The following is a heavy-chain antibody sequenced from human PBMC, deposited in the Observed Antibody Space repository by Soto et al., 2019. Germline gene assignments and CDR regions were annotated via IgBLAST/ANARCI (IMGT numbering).Heavy chain of an antibody. CDR1: GFTFSSYS. CDR2: ISSSSSYI. V-gene: IGHV3-21*01. CDR3: ASHPRDSSGYWYYFDY. Sequence: PGGSLRLSCAASGFTFSSYSMNWVRQAPGKGLEWVSSISSSSSYIYYADSVKGRFTISRDNAKNSRYLQMNSLRAEDTAVYYCASHPRDSSGYWYYFDYWGQGTLVTVSS. D-gene: IGHD3-22*01. J-gene: IGHJ4*02.